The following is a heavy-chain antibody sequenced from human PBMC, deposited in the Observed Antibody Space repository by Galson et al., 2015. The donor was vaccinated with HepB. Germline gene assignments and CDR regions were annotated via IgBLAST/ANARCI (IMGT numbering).Heavy chain of an antibody. D-gene: IGHD3-10*01. CDR1: GFTFSSYA. V-gene: IGHV3-23*01. Sequence: SLRLSCAASGFTFSSYAMSWVRQAPGKGLEWVTAISGSGGSTYYADSVKGRFTISRDNSKNTLYLQMNSLRAEDTAVYYCANSRQSYYGSGEGPPHYFDYWGQGTLVTVSS. CDR2: ISGSGGST. CDR3: ANSRQSYYGSGEGPPHYFDY. J-gene: IGHJ4*02.